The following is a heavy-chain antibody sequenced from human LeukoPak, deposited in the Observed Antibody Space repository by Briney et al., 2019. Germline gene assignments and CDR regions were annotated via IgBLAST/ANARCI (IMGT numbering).Heavy chain of an antibody. J-gene: IGHJ4*02. V-gene: IGHV3-23*01. CDR3: AKSSGEVILDTPYDQAFDY. D-gene: IGHD4-17*01. CDR1: GFTVSSNY. CDR2: ISGSGGST. Sequence: GGSLRLSCAASGFTVSSNYMSCVRQAPGKGLEWVSAISGSGGSTYYADSVKGPFTISRDNSKNTLYLQMNSLRAEDTAVYYCAKSSGEVILDTPYDQAFDYWGQGTLVTVSS.